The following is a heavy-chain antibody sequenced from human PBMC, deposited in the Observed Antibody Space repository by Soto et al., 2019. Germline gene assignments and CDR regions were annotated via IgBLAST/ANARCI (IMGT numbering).Heavy chain of an antibody. CDR1: GCSIRRSVYY. V-gene: IGHV4-39*01. CDR2: IYYSGST. J-gene: IGHJ4*02. CDR3: ARHTARADSVPPMTEVNIVATCGAFDY. D-gene: IGHD5-12*01. Sequence: TSETLSLTCSVSGCSIRRSVYYWGWIRQPPGKGLEWIGSIYYSGSTYYNPSLKSRVTISVDASKNQFSLKLSSVTAADTAVYYCARHTARADSVPPMTEVNIVATCGAFDYWGQGTLVTVSS.